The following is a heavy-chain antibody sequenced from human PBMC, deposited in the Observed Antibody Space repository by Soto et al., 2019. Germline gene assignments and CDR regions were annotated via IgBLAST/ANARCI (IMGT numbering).Heavy chain of an antibody. CDR1: GGSISSGGYY. V-gene: IGHV4-31*03. CDR3: ARASPPMVRGVIIPYFSPTSLDY. D-gene: IGHD3-10*01. Sequence: SETLSLTCTVSGGSISSGGYYWSWIRQHPGKGLEWIGYIYYSGSTYYNPSLKSRVTISVDTSKSQFSLKLSSVTAADTAVYYCARASPPMVRGVIIPYFSPTSLDYWGQGTLVTVSS. CDR2: IYYSGST. J-gene: IGHJ4*02.